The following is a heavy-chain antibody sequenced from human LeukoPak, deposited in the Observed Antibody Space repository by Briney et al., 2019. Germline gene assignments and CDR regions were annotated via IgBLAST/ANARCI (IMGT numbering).Heavy chain of an antibody. V-gene: IGHV3-74*01. CDR2: SDGGGSST. CDR3: ARGPGSSGGAYVGDY. Sequence: GGSLRLSCAASGFTFSNHWMHWVRQVPGKGLVWVSRSDGGGSSTSYADSVKGRFSISGDNAKSTLYLQMNSLTVEDTAVNYCARGPGSSGGAYVGDYWGRGTLVTVSS. D-gene: IGHD3-22*01. CDR1: GFTFSNHW. J-gene: IGHJ4*01.